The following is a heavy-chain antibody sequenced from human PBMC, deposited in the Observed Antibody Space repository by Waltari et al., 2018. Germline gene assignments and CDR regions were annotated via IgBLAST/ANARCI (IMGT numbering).Heavy chain of an antibody. CDR2: SYHSGST. J-gene: IGHJ3*02. Sequence: QVQLQESGPGLVKPSETLSLTCTVSGYSISSGYYWGWIRQPPGKGLEWIGSSYHSGSTYYNPSLKSRVTISVATSKNQFSLKLSSVTAADTAVYYCARSLTNWNYAGAFDIWGQGTMVTVSS. CDR1: GYSISSGYY. D-gene: IGHD1-7*01. V-gene: IGHV4-38-2*02. CDR3: ARSLTNWNYAGAFDI.